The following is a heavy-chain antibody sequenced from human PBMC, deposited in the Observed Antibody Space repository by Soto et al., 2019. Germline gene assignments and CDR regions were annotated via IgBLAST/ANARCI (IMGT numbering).Heavy chain of an antibody. Sequence: PEGSLRLSCAASGFTCSNNVLSWVRQAPGKGLDWVSGITGSGRDTYYADSVKGRFTISRDNSKNMVFLQMNSLRAEDTALYYCAKNGLDNSPSAIDSWGPGTLVTVSS. CDR1: GFTCSNNV. J-gene: IGHJ4*02. CDR2: ITGSGRDT. V-gene: IGHV3-23*01. CDR3: AKNGLDNSPSAIDS. D-gene: IGHD2-8*01.